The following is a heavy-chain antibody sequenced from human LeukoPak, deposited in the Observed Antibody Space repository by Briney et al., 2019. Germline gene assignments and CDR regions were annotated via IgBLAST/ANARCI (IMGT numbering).Heavy chain of an antibody. CDR3: ARASHLGELSLGY. J-gene: IGHJ1*01. CDR1: GYSISSSNW. CDR2: IYYSEST. V-gene: IGHV4-28*01. D-gene: IGHD3-16*02. Sequence: SETLSHTCAVSGYSISSSNWWGWIRQPPGKGLEWIGYIYYSESTYYNPSLKSRVSMSVDTSKNQFSLKLSSVTAADTAVYYCARASHLGELSLGYWGQGTLVTVSS.